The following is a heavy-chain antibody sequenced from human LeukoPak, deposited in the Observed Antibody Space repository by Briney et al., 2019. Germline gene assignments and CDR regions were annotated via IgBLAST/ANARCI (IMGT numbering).Heavy chain of an antibody. V-gene: IGHV3-23*01. J-gene: IGHJ3*02. CDR1: GFTFSSYS. CDR2: ISGSGGST. D-gene: IGHD3-22*01. CDR3: AKGGLNDVFDI. Sequence: GGSLRLSCAASGFTFSSYSMNWVRQAPGKGLEWVSAISGSGGSTYYADSVKGRFTISRDNSKNTLYLQMNSLRAEDTAVYYCAKGGLNDVFDIWAQGKMVTVSS.